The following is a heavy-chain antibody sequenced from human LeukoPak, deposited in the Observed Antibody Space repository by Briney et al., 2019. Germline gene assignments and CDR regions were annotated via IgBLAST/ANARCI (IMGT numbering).Heavy chain of an antibody. CDR3: AKEQWLPTRAFDY. V-gene: IGHV3-23*01. J-gene: IGHJ4*02. CDR1: GFTFSSYA. CDR2: ISGSGGST. D-gene: IGHD6-19*01. Sequence: PGGSLTLSCAASGFTFSSYAMSWVRHPPGKGLEWVSAISGSGGSTYYADSVKGRFTISRDNSKNTLYLQMNSLRAEDTAVYYCAKEQWLPTRAFDYWGQGTLVTVSS.